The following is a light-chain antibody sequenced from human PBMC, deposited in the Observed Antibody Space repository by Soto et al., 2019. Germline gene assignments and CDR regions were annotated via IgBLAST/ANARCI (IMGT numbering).Light chain of an antibody. J-gene: IGKJ4*01. CDR1: QSINTY. V-gene: IGKV1-39*01. Sequence: DIQMTQSPSSLSASVGDRVTITCRASQSINTYLNWYQQKPGKAPNLLISPEVGLHSGVPSRFSGSGSGTDFSLTISSLQPEDSATYYCLQTYSMPLTFGGGTKVEIK. CDR2: PEV. CDR3: LQTYSMPLT.